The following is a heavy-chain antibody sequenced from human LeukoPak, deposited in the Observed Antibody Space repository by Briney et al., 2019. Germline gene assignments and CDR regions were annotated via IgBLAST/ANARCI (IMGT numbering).Heavy chain of an antibody. CDR3: ASRPYAFWGGPFDY. CDR2: IPSDGSDK. V-gene: IGHV3-30*02. D-gene: IGHD3-3*01. Sequence: PGGSLRLSCAASGVTFSRHVMHWVRQAPGKGLEWVAFIPSDGSDKYYADSVKGRFTISRDNSKNTLYLQMNSLTADDTAVYYCASRPYAFWGGPFDYWGQGTLVAVSS. J-gene: IGHJ4*02. CDR1: GVTFSRHV.